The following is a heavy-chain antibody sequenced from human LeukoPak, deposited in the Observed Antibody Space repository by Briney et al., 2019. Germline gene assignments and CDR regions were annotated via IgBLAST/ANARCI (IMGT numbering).Heavy chain of an antibody. CDR3: AREDCSGDGCYSFDY. CDR1: GGSISSYY. CDR2: IYYSGST. J-gene: IGHJ4*02. D-gene: IGHD2-15*01. V-gene: IGHV4-59*01. Sequence: SETLTLICTVSGGSISSYYWSWIRQPPGKGLEWIGYIYYSGSTNYNPSLKSRVTISVDTSKNQFSLKLSSVTAADTAVYYCAREDCSGDGCYSFDYWGQGTLVTVFS.